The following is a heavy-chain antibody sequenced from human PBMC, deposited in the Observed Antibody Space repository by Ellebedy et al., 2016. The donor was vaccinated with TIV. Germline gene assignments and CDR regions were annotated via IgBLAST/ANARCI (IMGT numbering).Heavy chain of an antibody. D-gene: IGHD1-1*01. V-gene: IGHV3-13*01. CDR3: ARINWNGFDP. J-gene: IGHJ5*02. CDR2: IGTAGDT. CDR1: GFTFSRHD. Sequence: GESLKISXAASGFTFSRHDMHWVRQATGKGLEWVSAIGTAGDTYYPGSVKGRFTISRENAKNSLYLQMNSLRAEDTAVYYCARINWNGFDPWGQGTLVTVSS.